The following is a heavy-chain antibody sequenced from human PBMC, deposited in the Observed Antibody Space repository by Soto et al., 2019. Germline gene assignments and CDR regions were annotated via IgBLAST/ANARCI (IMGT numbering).Heavy chain of an antibody. CDR2: IIPIFGTA. CDR1: GGTFSSYA. D-gene: IGHD3-3*01. Sequence: SVKVSCKASGGTFSSYAISWVRQAPGQGLEWMGGIIPIFGTANYAQKFQGRVTITADESTSTAYMELSSLRSEDTAVYYCARDIQITIFGVVNPYYYYYGIDVWDQGTTVTV. CDR3: ARDIQITIFGVVNPYYYYYGIDV. J-gene: IGHJ6*02. V-gene: IGHV1-69*13.